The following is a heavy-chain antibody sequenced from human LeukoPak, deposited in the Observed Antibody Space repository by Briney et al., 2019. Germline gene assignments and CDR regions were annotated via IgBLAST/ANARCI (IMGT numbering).Heavy chain of an antibody. J-gene: IGHJ3*02. V-gene: IGHV3-15*01. D-gene: IGHD2-15*01. Sequence: GGSLRLSCTASGFRFSNYAMNWVRQAPGKGLEWVGRIKSKTDGGTTDYAAPVKGRFTISRDDSKNTLYLQMNSLKTEDTAVYYCTTARNLAATGDPDAFDIWGQGTMVTVSS. CDR2: IKSKTDGGTT. CDR1: GFRFSNYA. CDR3: TTARNLAATGDPDAFDI.